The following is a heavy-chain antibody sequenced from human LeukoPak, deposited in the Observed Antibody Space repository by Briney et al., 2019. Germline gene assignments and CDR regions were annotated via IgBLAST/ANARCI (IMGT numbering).Heavy chain of an antibody. J-gene: IGHJ6*02. D-gene: IGHD3-10*01. V-gene: IGHV4-4*07. Sequence: SETLSLTCTVSGGSISSYYWSWLRQPAGKGLEWIGRIYTSGSTNYNPSPKSRVTMSVDTSKNQFSLKLSSVTAADTAVYYCARQGSGSFGYYGMDVWGQGTTVTVSS. CDR1: GGSISSYY. CDR2: IYTSGST. CDR3: ARQGSGSFGYYGMDV.